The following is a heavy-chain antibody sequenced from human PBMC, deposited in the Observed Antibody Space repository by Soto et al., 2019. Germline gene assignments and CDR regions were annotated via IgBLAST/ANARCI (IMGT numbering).Heavy chain of an antibody. Sequence: QVQLQESGPGLVKPSQTLSLTCTVSGGFLSDGDDCWSWIRQNPGKCLEWIGYIYHSGKTYYNPSLKSRCTMSVDTSKNQFSLKLNSVTAADTAVYFWARYDFSSGYHKNGFDPWGQGTLVTVSS. CDR1: GGFLSDGDDC. J-gene: IGHJ5*02. V-gene: IGHV4-31*03. D-gene: IGHD3-3*01. CDR2: IYHSGKT. CDR3: ARYDFSSGYHKNGFDP.